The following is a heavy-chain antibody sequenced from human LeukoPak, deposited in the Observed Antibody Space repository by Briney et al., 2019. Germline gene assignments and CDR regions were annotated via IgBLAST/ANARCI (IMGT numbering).Heavy chain of an antibody. CDR3: ASGRLLLKAFDI. D-gene: IGHD3-22*01. V-gene: IGHV4-59*12. CDR1: GGSISSYY. J-gene: IGHJ3*02. Sequence: SETLSLTCTVSGGSISSYYWSWIRQPPGKGLEWIGYIYYSGSTNYNPSLKSRVTISVDTSKNQFSLKLSSVTAADTAVYYCASGRLLLKAFDIWGQGTMVTVSS. CDR2: IYYSGST.